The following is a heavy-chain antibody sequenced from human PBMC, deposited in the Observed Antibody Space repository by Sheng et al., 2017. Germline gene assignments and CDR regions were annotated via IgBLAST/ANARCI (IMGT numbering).Heavy chain of an antibody. D-gene: IGHD2-21*01. J-gene: IGHJ5*02. CDR3: ARGRPVVVIDGWFDP. CDR1: GGTFSSYT. CDR2: IIPILGIA. V-gene: IGHV1-69*02. Sequence: QVQLVQSGAEVKKPGSSVKVSCKASGGTFSSYTISWVRQAPGQGLEWMGRIIPILGIANYAQKFQGRVTITADKSTSTAYMELSSLRSEDTAVYYCARGRPVVVIDGWFDPWGQGTLVTVSS.